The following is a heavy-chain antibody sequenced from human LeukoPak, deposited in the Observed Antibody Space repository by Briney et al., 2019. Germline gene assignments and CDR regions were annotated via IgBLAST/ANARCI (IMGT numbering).Heavy chain of an antibody. J-gene: IGHJ4*02. D-gene: IGHD1-7*01. CDR3: VWNSEHYFDF. CDR2: IKNKGEGETT. CDR1: GFTFTNAW. V-gene: IGHV3-15*01. Sequence: PGGSLRLSCAASGFTFTNAWMSWVRQAPGKGLEWVGRIKNKGEGETTDYAAPVKGRFTISRDDSENTLFLQMHSLETVDTALYYCVWNSEHYFDFWGQGSLVTVSS.